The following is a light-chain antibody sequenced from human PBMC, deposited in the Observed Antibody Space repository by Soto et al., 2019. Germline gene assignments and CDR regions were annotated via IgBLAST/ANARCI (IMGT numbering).Light chain of an antibody. Sequence: VMTQSPSTLSVSPGERATLSCRASQSVSTNFAWYLQKPGQAPRLLIYGASTRATAVPARFTASGSGTEFTLSISSLQSDEFGVYYCQQYDTWPRTFGQVTKVDIK. V-gene: IGKV3-15*01. CDR2: GAS. CDR1: QSVSTN. CDR3: QQYDTWPRT. J-gene: IGKJ1*01.